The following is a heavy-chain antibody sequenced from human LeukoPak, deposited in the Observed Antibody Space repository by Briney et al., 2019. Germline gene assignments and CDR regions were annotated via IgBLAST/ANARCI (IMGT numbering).Heavy chain of an antibody. CDR2: IYYSGST. V-gene: IGHV4-61*01. J-gene: IGHJ4*02. CDR3: ARGKTYFDY. Sequence: PSETLSLTCTVSGGSVSSGSYYWSWIRQPPGKGLEWIGYIYYSGSTNYNPSLKSRVTISVDTSKNQFSLKLSSVTAADTAVYYCARGKTYFDYWGQGTPVTVSS. CDR1: GGSVSSGSYY.